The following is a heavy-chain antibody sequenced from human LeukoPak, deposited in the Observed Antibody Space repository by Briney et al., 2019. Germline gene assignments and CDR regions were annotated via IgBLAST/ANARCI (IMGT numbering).Heavy chain of an antibody. J-gene: IGHJ4*02. CDR3: ARASGTDSSGYVQIDY. V-gene: IGHV3-74*01. CDR2: IDSDVSDT. Sequence: VRTPRLSPAASRVTSRSDWMHWARPARRKGLVWVSRIDSDVSDTSYADFVKGRFTISRDNAKNTLYLQMNSLRAEDTAVYYCARASGTDSSGYVQIDYWGQGTLVTVSS. CDR1: RVTSRSDW. D-gene: IGHD3-22*01.